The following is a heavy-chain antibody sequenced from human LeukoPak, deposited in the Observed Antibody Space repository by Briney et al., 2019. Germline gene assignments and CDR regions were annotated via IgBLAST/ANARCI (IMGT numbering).Heavy chain of an antibody. CDR3: ASPVVTASTEYFQH. D-gene: IGHD2-21*02. J-gene: IGHJ1*01. CDR2: IIPIFGTA. V-gene: IGHV1-69*01. CDR1: GGTFSSYA. Sequence: SVKVSCKASGGTFSSYAISWVRQAPGQGLEWMGGIIPIFGTANYAQKFQGRVTITADESTSTAYMELSSLRSEDTAVYYCASPVVTASTEYFQHWGQGTLVTVSS.